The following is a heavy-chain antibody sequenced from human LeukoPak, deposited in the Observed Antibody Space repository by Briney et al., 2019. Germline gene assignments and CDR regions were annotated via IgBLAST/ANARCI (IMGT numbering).Heavy chain of an antibody. D-gene: IGHD3-22*01. CDR3: AKDRGRYYDSSGYYWGYYFDS. CDR1: GFTFRSYA. V-gene: IGHV3-23*01. CDR2: ISASGGST. J-gene: IGHJ4*02. Sequence: GGSLRLSCAASGFTFRSYAMSWVRQAPGKGLEWVSAISASGGSTYYADSVKGRFTISRDNSMDTLYLQMSSLRAEDTAVYYCAKDRGRYYDSSGYYWGYYFDSWGQGILVTVST.